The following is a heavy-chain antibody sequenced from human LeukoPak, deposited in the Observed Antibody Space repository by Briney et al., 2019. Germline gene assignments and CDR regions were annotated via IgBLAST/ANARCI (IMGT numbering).Heavy chain of an antibody. CDR2: ISWNGGRT. Sequence: GGSLKLSCAASGFTFDDYDLVWVRQAPGKGLEWVSGISWNGGRTAYADSVEGRFTISRDDAKNSLYLQLNSLRAEDTALYYCARVQQYDKFDYWGQGTLVTVSS. CDR3: ARVQQYDKFDY. J-gene: IGHJ4*02. D-gene: IGHD3-22*01. V-gene: IGHV3-20*04. CDR1: GFTFDDYD.